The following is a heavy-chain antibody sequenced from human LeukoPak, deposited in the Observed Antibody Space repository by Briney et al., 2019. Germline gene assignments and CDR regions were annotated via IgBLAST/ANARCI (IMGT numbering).Heavy chain of an antibody. Sequence: GGSLRLSCAASGFTFSSYSMNWVRQAPGKGLEWVSSISSSSSYIYYADSVKGRFTISRDNAKNSLYLQMNSLRAEDTAVYYRMVRGVIHPYNWFDPWGQGTLVTVSS. V-gene: IGHV3-21*01. CDR1: GFTFSSYS. CDR2: ISSSSSYI. D-gene: IGHD3-10*01. J-gene: IGHJ5*02. CDR3: MVRGVIHPYNWFDP.